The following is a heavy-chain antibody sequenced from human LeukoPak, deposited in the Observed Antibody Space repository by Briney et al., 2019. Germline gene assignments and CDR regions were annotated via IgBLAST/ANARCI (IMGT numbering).Heavy chain of an antibody. V-gene: IGHV3-23*01. CDR2: IDGYSGKT. J-gene: IGHJ4*02. CDR3: AKGSSGINRRVYFDY. D-gene: IGHD3-22*01. Sequence: GGSLRLSCVVPGFTFSNFAMTWVRQTPEMGLEWVATIDGYSGKTWYADSVKGRFTISRDNSKNTLYLQMNSLRAEDTAVYYCAKGSSGINRRVYFDYWGQGTLVTVSS. CDR1: GFTFSNFA.